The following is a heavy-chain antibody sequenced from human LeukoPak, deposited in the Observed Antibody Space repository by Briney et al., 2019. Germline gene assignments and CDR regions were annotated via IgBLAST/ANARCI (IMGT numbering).Heavy chain of an antibody. D-gene: IGHD3-22*01. CDR1: GGSFSGYY. CDR3: ARGVSKHYYDSSGYSDAP. CDR2: INHSGST. V-gene: IGHV4-34*01. J-gene: IGHJ5*02. Sequence: SETLSLTCAVYGGSFSGYYWSWIRQPPGKGLEWIGEINHSGSTNYNPSLKSRVTISVDTSKNQFSLKLSSVTAADTAVYYCARGVSKHYYDSSGYSDAPWGQGTLVAVSS.